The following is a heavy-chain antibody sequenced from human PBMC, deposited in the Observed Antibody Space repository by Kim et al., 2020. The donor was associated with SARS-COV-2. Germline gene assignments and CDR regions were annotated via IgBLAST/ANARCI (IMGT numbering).Heavy chain of an antibody. CDR2: IYYSGST. J-gene: IGHJ4*02. CDR3: ARGAYYDILYDY. V-gene: IGHV4-59*01. CDR1: GGSISSYY. D-gene: IGHD3-9*01. Sequence: SETLSLTCTVSGGSISSYYWSWIRQPPGKGLEWIGYIYYSGSTNYNPSLKSRVTISVDTSKNQFSLKLSSVTAADTAVYYCARGAYYDILYDYWGQGTLVTVSS.